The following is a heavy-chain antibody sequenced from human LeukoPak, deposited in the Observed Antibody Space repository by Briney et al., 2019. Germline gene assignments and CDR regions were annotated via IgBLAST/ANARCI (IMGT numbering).Heavy chain of an antibody. CDR3: AREGAYYHWFDP. D-gene: IGHD3-22*01. Sequence: ASVKVSCKASGYTFSSYGIIWVRQPPGQGLEWMWWISTNNGDTKYAQKLQGRVTLTTDTSTSTVYMDLRSLTSEETAVYYCAREGAYYHWFDPWGQGNLVTVSS. J-gene: IGHJ5*02. V-gene: IGHV1-18*01. CDR2: ISTNNGDT. CDR1: GYTFSSYG.